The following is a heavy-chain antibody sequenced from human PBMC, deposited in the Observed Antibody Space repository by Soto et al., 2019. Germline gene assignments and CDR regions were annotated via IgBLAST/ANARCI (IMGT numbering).Heavy chain of an antibody. D-gene: IGHD3-22*01. J-gene: IGHJ4*02. Sequence: QVQLQESGPGLVKPSQTLSLTCTVSGGSISSGGYYWSWIRQHPGKGLEWIGYIYYSGSTYYNPSLKSRVTISVDTSKNQFSLKLSSVTAADTAVYYCARDPGSIRYGYYYDSSGPSGFDYWGQGTLVTVSS. CDR2: IYYSGST. V-gene: IGHV4-31*03. CDR1: GGSISSGGYY. CDR3: ARDPGSIRYGYYYDSSGPSGFDY.